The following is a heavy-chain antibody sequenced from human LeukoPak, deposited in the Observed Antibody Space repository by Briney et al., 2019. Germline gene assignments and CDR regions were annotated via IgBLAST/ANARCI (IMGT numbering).Heavy chain of an antibody. CDR1: GGTFSSYA. J-gene: IGHJ4*02. CDR2: ISAYNGNT. CDR3: ARDSRGVIIWAPDY. D-gene: IGHD3-10*01. V-gene: IGHV1-18*01. Sequence: ASVKVSCKASGGTFSSYAISWVRQAPGQGLEWMGWISAYNGNTNYAQKLQGRVTMTTDTSTSTAYMELRSLRSDDTAVYYCARDSRGVIIWAPDYWGQGTLVTVSS.